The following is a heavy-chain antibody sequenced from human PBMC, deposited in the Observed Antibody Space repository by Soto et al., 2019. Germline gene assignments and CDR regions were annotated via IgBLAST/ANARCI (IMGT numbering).Heavy chain of an antibody. CDR1: GGSFSGYY. D-gene: IGHD3-10*01. J-gene: IGHJ4*02. CDR2: INHSGST. Sequence: NPSETLSLTCAVYGGSFSGYYWSWIRQPPGKGLEWIGEINHSGSTNYNPSLKSRVTISVDTSKNQFSLKLSSVTAADTAVYYCARRAYGSGSYYTFDYWGQGTLVTVSS. V-gene: IGHV4-34*01. CDR3: ARRAYGSGSYYTFDY.